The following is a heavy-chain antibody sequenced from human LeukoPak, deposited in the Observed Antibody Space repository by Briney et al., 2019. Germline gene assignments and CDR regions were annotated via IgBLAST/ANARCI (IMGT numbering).Heavy chain of an antibody. CDR3: IHYGPGPYTTDN. D-gene: IGHD3-10*01. Sequence: PGGSLKLSCAASGFTFSAADLHWVRQASGKGLEWVGRIRTKPKRYATEYAASVQGRFTISRDDSRNMAYLQMNSLKIEDTALYYCIHYGPGPYTTDNWGQGTLVTVSS. J-gene: IGHJ4*02. V-gene: IGHV3-73*01. CDR1: GFTFSAAD. CDR2: IRTKPKRYAT.